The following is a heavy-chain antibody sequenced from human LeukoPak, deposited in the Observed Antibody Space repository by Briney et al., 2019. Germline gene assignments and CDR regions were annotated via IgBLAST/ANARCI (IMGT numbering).Heavy chain of an antibody. V-gene: IGHV1-18*01. CDR3: ARVHSIHPGPVVPAPAPSTHRLNYYYYMDA. CDR2: ISAYNGNT. J-gene: IGHJ6*03. Sequence: ASVKVSCKASGYTFTIYGISWVRQAPGQGLEWMGWISAYNGNTNYAQKLQGRVTMTTDTSTSTAYMELRSLRSDDTAVYYCARVHSIHPGPVVPAPAPSTHRLNYYYYMDAWGKGTTVTASS. CDR1: GYTFTIYG. D-gene: IGHD2-2*01.